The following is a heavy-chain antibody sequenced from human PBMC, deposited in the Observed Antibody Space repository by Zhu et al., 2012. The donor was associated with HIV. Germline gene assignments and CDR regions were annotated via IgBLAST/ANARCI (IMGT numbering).Heavy chain of an antibody. V-gene: IGHV4-39*01. Sequence: QVQLQESGPGLVKPSETLSLTCTVSGGSISSSSYYWGWIRQPPGKGLEWIGSIYYSGSTYYNPSLKSRVTISVDTSKNQFSLKLSSVTAADTAVYYCARGPSPIWYNAFDIWGQGDNGHRLF. J-gene: IGHJ3*02. CDR3: ARGPSPIWYNAFDI. D-gene: IGHD1-1*01. CDR1: GGSISSSSYY. CDR2: IYYSGST.